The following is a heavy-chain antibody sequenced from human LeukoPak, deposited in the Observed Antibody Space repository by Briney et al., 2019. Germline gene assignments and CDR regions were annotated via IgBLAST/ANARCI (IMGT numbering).Heavy chain of an antibody. CDR3: VRDLDSVAFL. CDR2: ITSSSSAI. J-gene: IGHJ4*02. V-gene: IGHV3-48*01. CDR1: GFTFSNAR. Sequence: GGSLRLSCAASGFTFSNARMNWVRQAPGKGLEWVSYITSSSSAIYYADSVKGRFTISRDNAKNSLYLQMNSLRAEDTAVYYCVRDLDSVAFLWGQGTLVTVSS. D-gene: IGHD3/OR15-3a*01.